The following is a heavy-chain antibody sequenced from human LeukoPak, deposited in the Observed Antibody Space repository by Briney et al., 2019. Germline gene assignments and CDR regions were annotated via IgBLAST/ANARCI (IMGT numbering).Heavy chain of an antibody. CDR3: ARAYSSGWYGAGSGFDY. Sequence: GGSLRLSCAASGFTFSSYSMNWVGQAPGKGLEWGSSISSSSSYIYYADSVKGRFTISRDNAKNSLYLQMDSLRAEDTAVYYCARAYSSGWYGAGSGFDYWGQGTLVTVSS. CDR1: GFTFSSYS. J-gene: IGHJ4*02. V-gene: IGHV3-21*01. CDR2: ISSSSSYI. D-gene: IGHD6-19*01.